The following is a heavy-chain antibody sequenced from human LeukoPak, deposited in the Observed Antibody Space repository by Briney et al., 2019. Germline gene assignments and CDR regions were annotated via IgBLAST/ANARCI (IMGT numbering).Heavy chain of an antibody. D-gene: IGHD6-19*01. V-gene: IGHV3-30*03. Sequence: QPGRSLRLSCAAAGFSFSSYAIHWVRQAPGKGLEWVAVISYDGSNKYYADSVKGRFTISRDKSKSTLYLQMNTLRAKDTAVYYCARPYNSGWYGDLDYWGQGTLVTVSS. CDR3: ARPYNSGWYGDLDY. J-gene: IGHJ4*02. CDR1: GFSFSSYA. CDR2: ISYDGSNK.